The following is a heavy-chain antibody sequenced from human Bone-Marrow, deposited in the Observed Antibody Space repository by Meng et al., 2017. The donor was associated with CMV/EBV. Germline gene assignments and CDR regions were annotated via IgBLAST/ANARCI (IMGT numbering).Heavy chain of an antibody. V-gene: IGHV1-2*02. J-gene: IGHJ4*02. Sequence: ASVKVSCKASGYTFTGYYMHWVRQAPGQGLEWMGWINPNSGGTNYAQKFQDRVTMTRDTSISTAYMELSRLRSDDTAVYYCARGTTSSLRALGYWGQGPLVTVSS. CDR3: ARGTTSSLRALGY. D-gene: IGHD2-2*01. CDR2: INPNSGGT. CDR1: GYTFTGYY.